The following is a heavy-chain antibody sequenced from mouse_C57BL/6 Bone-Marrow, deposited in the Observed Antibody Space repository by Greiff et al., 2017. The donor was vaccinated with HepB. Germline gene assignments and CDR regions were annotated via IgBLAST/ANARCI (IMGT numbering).Heavy chain of an antibody. CDR1: GYSITSGYY. CDR3: ADSSDGFAY. V-gene: IGHV3-6*01. D-gene: IGHD3-2*02. CDR2: ISYDGSN. J-gene: IGHJ3*01. Sequence: VQLKESGPGLVKPSQSLSLTCSVTGYSITSGYYWNWIRQFPGNKLEWMGYISYDGSNNYNPSLKNRISITRDTSKNQFFLKLNSVTTEDTATYYGADSSDGFAYWGQGTLVTVSA.